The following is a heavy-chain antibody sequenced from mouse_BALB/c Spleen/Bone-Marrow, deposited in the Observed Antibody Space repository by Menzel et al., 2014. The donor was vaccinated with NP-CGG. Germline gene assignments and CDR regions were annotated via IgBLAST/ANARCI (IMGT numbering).Heavy chain of an antibody. CDR3: AREVYGSWFAY. CDR2: INPSSGYT. V-gene: IGHV1-4*01. CDR1: GYTFDYYT. D-gene: IGHD2-2*01. Sequence: QVQLQQSGAELARPGASVKMSCKASGYTFDYYTVQWVKQRPGQGLEWIGYINPSSGYTNYNQKFKDKATLTADKSSSTAYMQLSSLTSEDPAVYYCAREVYGSWFAYWGQGTLVNVSA. J-gene: IGHJ3*01.